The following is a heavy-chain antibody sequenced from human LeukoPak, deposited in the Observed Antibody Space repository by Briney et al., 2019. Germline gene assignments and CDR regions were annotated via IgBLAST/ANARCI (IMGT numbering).Heavy chain of an antibody. J-gene: IGHJ4*02. Sequence: SETLSLTCTVSGDSISSGSYYWSWIRQPAGKGLEWIGRIYTSGSTSYNPSLKSRVTISEDTSKNQFSLKATSVTAADTAVYYCARASGNSYGGIDYWGQGTLVTVSS. CDR3: ARASGNSYGGIDY. CDR2: IYTSGST. D-gene: IGHD5-18*01. V-gene: IGHV4-61*02. CDR1: GDSISSGSYY.